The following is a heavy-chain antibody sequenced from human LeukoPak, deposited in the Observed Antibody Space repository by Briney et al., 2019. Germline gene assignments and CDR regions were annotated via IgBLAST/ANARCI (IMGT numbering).Heavy chain of an antibody. CDR1: GGSISSGNW. D-gene: IGHD2-2*01. CDR3: ARNGASSSVVD. V-gene: IGHV4-4*02. CDR2: IYHSGNT. Sequence: SGTLSLTCAVSGGSISSGNWWSWIRQPPGQGLEWIGEIYHSGNTVYNPPLKSQVTISVDNSNNQFSLKLTSVTAADTAVYYCARNGASSSVVDWGQGTLVTVSS. J-gene: IGHJ4*02.